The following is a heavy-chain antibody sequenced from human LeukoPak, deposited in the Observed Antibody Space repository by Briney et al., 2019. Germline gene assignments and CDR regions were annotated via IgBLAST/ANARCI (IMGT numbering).Heavy chain of an antibody. Sequence: SETLSLTCTVSGGSISSYYWSWIRQPAGKGLEWIGRIYTSGSINYNPSLKSRVTMSVDTSKNQFSLKLSSVTAADTAVYYCARARYCSSTSCQRGAHNYFDYWGQGTLVTVSS. J-gene: IGHJ4*02. D-gene: IGHD2-2*01. CDR2: IYTSGSI. V-gene: IGHV4-4*07. CDR3: ARARYCSSTSCQRGAHNYFDY. CDR1: GGSISSYY.